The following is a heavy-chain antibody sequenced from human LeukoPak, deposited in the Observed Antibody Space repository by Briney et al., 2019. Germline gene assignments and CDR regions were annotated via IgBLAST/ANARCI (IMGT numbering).Heavy chain of an antibody. Sequence: GESLKISCKGSGYSFTSYWIGWVRQMPGKGLEWMGIIYPGDSDTRYSPSFQGQVTISADKSISTAYLQWSSLKASDTAMYYCARFVVDTAMVQTHYFDYWGQGTLVTVSS. D-gene: IGHD5-18*01. CDR1: GYSFTSYW. J-gene: IGHJ4*02. CDR3: ARFVVDTAMVQTHYFDY. V-gene: IGHV5-51*01. CDR2: IYPGDSDT.